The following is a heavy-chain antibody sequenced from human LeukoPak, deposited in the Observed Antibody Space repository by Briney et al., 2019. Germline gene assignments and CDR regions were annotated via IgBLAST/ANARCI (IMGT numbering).Heavy chain of an antibody. CDR1: GFTFSNYT. J-gene: IGHJ4*02. V-gene: IGHV3-48*01. Sequence: GGSLRLSCAASGFTFSNYTMNWVRQGPGKGLEWVSSISSSSSTIYYADSVKGRFTISRDNAKNSLHLQVNSLRAEDTAVYYCARDVGSAWYRYYFDYWGQGTLVTVSS. CDR2: ISSSSSTI. CDR3: ARDVGSAWYRYYFDY. D-gene: IGHD6-19*01.